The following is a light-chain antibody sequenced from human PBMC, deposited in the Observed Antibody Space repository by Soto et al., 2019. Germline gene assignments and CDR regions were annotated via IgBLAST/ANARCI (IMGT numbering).Light chain of an antibody. CDR1: QSISRY. CDR2: AAS. CDR3: QQSYITPPIT. J-gene: IGKJ5*01. Sequence: DIQMTQSPSSLSASVGDRVSITCRASQSISRYLNWYQQKPGKAPKLLIYAASSLESGVPSRFSGSGFGTDFTLTITSLQPEDFGSYFCQQSYITPPITFGQGTRLEIK. V-gene: IGKV1-39*01.